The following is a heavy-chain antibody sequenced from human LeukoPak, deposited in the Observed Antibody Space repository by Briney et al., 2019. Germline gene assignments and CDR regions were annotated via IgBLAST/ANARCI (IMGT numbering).Heavy chain of an antibody. D-gene: IGHD6-13*01. J-gene: IGHJ4*02. CDR1: GGSFSGYY. CDR3: ARGFKSSSSWYLY. CDR2: INHSGST. V-gene: IGHV4-34*01. Sequence: SSETLSLTCAVYGGSFSGYYWSWIHQPPGKGLEWIGEINHSGSTNYNPSLKSRVTISVDTSKNQFSLKLSSVTAADTAVYYCARGFKSSSSWYLYWGQGTLVTVSS.